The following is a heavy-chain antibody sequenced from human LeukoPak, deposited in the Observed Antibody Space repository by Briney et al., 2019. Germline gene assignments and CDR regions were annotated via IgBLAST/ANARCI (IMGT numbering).Heavy chain of an antibody. J-gene: IGHJ4*02. CDR3: AKDDAWLRFGE. CDR1: GFIFSNYA. CDR2: ISYDGSNK. D-gene: IGHD3-10*01. V-gene: IGHV3-30*04. Sequence: PGGSLRLSCAASGFIFSNYAMHWVRQAPGKGLEWVALISYDGSNKYYADSVKGRFTISRDNSKNTLYLEVISLTAEDTAVYYCAKDDAWLRFGEWSQGTLVTVSS.